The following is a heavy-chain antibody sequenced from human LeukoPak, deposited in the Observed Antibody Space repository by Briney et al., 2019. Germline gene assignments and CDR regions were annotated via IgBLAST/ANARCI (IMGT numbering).Heavy chain of an antibody. D-gene: IGHD3-22*01. Sequence: PGGSLRLSCAASGFTFSSYAMSWVRQAPGRGLEWVSAISGSGGSTYYADSVKGRFTISRDNSKNTLYLQMNSLRAEDTAVYYCAKARASSGTRSYFDYWGQGTLVTVSS. CDR2: ISGSGGST. V-gene: IGHV3-23*01. CDR3: AKARASSGTRSYFDY. J-gene: IGHJ4*02. CDR1: GFTFSSYA.